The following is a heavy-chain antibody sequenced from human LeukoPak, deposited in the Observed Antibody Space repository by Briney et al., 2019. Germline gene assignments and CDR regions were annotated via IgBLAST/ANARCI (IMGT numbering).Heavy chain of an antibody. CDR1: GGSISGYY. D-gene: IGHD6-19*01. CDR2: IYYSGST. J-gene: IGHJ4*02. Sequence: SETLSLTCTVSGGSISGYYRSWIRQPPGQGLEWIGYIYYSGSTNYNTSLKCRVTISIDTSKNQFSLKLSSVTAADTALYYCANRRAVDGIGYYFDYWGQGTLVTVSS. V-gene: IGHV4-59*01. CDR3: ANRRAVDGIGYYFDY.